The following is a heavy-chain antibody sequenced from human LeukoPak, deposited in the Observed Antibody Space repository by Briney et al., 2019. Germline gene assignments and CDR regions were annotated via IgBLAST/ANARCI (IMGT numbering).Heavy chain of an antibody. Sequence: PGGALTLTCAASGLTFSSYWMSGVRQPPGKGLEGVANIKQDGSEKYYVDCVKGRFTISRDNAKNSLYLQMNSLRAEDTAVYYCARDSSGWYLVYYFDYWGQGTLVTVSS. J-gene: IGHJ4*02. CDR1: GLTFSSYW. D-gene: IGHD6-19*01. CDR3: ARDSSGWYLVYYFDY. CDR2: IKQDGSEK. V-gene: IGHV3-7*01.